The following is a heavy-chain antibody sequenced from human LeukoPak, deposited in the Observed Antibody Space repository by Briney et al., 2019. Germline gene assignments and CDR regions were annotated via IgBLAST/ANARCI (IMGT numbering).Heavy chain of an antibody. CDR1: GFTFSSYG. V-gene: IGHV3-30*02. Sequence: GGSLRLSCAASGFTFSSYGMHWVRQAPGKGLEWVAFIRYDGSNKYYADSVKGRFTISRDNSKNTLYLQMNGLRAEDTAVYYCAKDQRSNWGSMGYWGQGTLVTVSS. J-gene: IGHJ4*02. D-gene: IGHD7-27*01. CDR3: AKDQRSNWGSMGY. CDR2: IRYDGSNK.